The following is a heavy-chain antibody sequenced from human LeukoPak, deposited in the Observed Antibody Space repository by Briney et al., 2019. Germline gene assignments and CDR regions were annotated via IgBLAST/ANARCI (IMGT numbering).Heavy chain of an antibody. Sequence: SETLSLTCTVSGVSISSSYWSWIRQPPGKGLEWIGYMYYSGSTNYSPSLKSRVTISADTSKNQFSLKLSSVTAADTAVYYCARTLYGSGAHYYFDYWGQGTLVTVSS. D-gene: IGHD3-10*01. CDR3: ARTLYGSGAHYYFDY. J-gene: IGHJ4*02. V-gene: IGHV4-59*01. CDR1: GVSISSSY. CDR2: MYYSGST.